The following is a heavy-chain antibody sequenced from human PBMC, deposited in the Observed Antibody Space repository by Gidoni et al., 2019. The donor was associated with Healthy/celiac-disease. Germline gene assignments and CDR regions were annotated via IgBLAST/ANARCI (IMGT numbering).Heavy chain of an antibody. J-gene: IGHJ4*02. CDR2: ISSNGGST. Sequence: VQLVESGGGLVQPGGSLRLSCSASGFTFSSYAMHLVPQAPGKGLEYVSAISSNGGSTDYADYVKGRFTISRDNSKNTLYLQMSSLRAEDTAVYYCVKGWSFPEREVDYWGQGTLVTVSS. D-gene: IGHD3-3*01. CDR1: GFTFSSYA. CDR3: VKGWSFPEREVDY. V-gene: IGHV3-64D*06.